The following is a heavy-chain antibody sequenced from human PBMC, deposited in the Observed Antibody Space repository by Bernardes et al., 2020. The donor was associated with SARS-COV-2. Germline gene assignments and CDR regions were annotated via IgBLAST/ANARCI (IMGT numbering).Heavy chain of an antibody. CDR1: GFTFSSYS. CDR3: ARDLRYCSSTSCYEYYYYGMDV. D-gene: IGHD2-2*01. CDR2: ISSSSSYI. Sequence: GGSLRLSCAASGFTFSSYSMNWVRQAPGKGLEWVSSISSSSSYIYYADSVKGRFTISRDNAKNTLYLQMNSLRAEDTAVYYCARDLRYCSSTSCYEYYYYGMDVWGQGTTVTVSS. V-gene: IGHV3-21*01. J-gene: IGHJ6*02.